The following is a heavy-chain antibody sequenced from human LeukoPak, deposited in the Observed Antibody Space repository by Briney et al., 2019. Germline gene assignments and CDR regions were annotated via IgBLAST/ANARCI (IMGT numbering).Heavy chain of an antibody. Sequence: PGGSLRLSCAASGFTFSSYAMSWVRQAPGKGLEWVSAISGSGGSTYYADSVKGRFTISRDNSKNTLYLQMNSLRAEDTAVYYCAKAPSRGPDAKYFQHWGQGTLVTVSS. D-gene: IGHD5-24*01. CDR1: GFTFSSYA. J-gene: IGHJ1*01. CDR3: AKAPSRGPDAKYFQH. CDR2: ISGSGGST. V-gene: IGHV3-23*01.